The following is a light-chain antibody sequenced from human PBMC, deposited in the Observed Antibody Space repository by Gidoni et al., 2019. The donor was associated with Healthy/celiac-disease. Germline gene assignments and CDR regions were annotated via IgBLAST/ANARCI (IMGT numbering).Light chain of an antibody. CDR2: KAS. Sequence: DIQMTQSPSTLSASVGDRVTIPCRASQSISSRLAWYQQKTGKAPKLLIYKASSLERGVPSRFSGSGSGTEFTLTISSLQPDDFETYYCQQYGTFGQGTKVEIK. V-gene: IGKV1-5*03. CDR3: QQYGT. CDR1: QSISSR. J-gene: IGKJ1*01.